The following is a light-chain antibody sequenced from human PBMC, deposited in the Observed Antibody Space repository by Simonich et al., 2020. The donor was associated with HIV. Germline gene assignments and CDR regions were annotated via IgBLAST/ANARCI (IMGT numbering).Light chain of an antibody. CDR2: EVS. CDR3: MQGIHKT. V-gene: IGKV2-29*02. CDR1: QSLLHIDGKTY. J-gene: IGKJ2*01. Sequence: DIVMTQTPLSLSVTPGQPASISCKSSQSLLHIDGKTYLYWYLQKPGQSPQLLIYEVSIRFSGVPDRFSGSGSGTDFTLKISRVEAEDVGIYYCMQGIHKTFGQGTKLEIK.